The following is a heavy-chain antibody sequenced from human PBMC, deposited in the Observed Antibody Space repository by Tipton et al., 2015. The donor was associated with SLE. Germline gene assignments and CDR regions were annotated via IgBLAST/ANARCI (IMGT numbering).Heavy chain of an antibody. V-gene: IGHV3-23*01. Sequence: SLRLSCAASGFTFSSYAMSWVRQAPGKGLEWVSAISGSGGSTYYADSVKGRFTISRDNSKNTLYPQMNSLRAEDTAVYYCAKDYSVWGSYRAVRVDYWGQGTLATVSS. CDR1: GFTFSSYA. J-gene: IGHJ4*02. CDR3: AKDYSVWGSYRAVRVDY. D-gene: IGHD3-16*02. CDR2: ISGSGGST.